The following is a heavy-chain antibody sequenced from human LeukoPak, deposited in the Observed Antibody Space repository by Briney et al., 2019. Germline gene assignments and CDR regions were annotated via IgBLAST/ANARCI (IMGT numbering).Heavy chain of an antibody. Sequence: PSETLSLTCAVYGGSFSGYYWSWIRQPPGKGLEWIGEINHSGSTNYNPSLKSRVTLSVDTSKNQFSLKLSSVTAADTAVYYCARGGIAVAGTLFDPWGQGTLVTVSS. CDR2: INHSGST. D-gene: IGHD6-19*01. CDR1: GGSFSGYY. V-gene: IGHV4-34*01. J-gene: IGHJ5*02. CDR3: ARGGIAVAGTLFDP.